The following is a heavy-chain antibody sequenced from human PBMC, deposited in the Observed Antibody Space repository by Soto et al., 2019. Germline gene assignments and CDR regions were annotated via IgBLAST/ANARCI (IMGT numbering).Heavy chain of an antibody. V-gene: IGHV1-18*01. CDR3: AREDHSGSYSLYYYYGMDV. CDR1: GYTFTSYG. J-gene: IGHJ6*02. D-gene: IGHD3-10*01. Sequence: ASVKVSCKASGYTFTSYGISWVRQAPGQGLEWMGWISAYNGNTNYAQKFQGWVTMTRDTSISTAYMELSRLRSDDTAVYYCAREDHSGSYSLYYYYGMDVWGQGTTVTVSS. CDR2: ISAYNGNT.